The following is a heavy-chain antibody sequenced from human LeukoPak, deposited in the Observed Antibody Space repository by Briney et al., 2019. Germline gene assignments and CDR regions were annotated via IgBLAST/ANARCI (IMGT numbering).Heavy chain of an antibody. Sequence: SQTLSLTCTVSGGSISSGSYYWSWIRQPAGKGLEWIGRIYTSGSTNYNPSLKSRVTISVDTSKNQFSLKLSSVTAADTAVYYCARGTVTPYYYYGMDVWGQGTTVTVSS. CDR1: GGSISSGSYY. V-gene: IGHV4-61*02. CDR2: IYTSGST. J-gene: IGHJ6*02. D-gene: IGHD4-17*01. CDR3: ARGTVTPYYYYGMDV.